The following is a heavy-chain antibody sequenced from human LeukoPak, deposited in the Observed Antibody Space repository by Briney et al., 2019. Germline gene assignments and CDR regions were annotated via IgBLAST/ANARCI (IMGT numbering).Heavy chain of an antibody. CDR3: VRLFGGDIDY. V-gene: IGHV6-1*01. CDR2: TYYRSKWHY. J-gene: IGHJ4*02. D-gene: IGHD5-12*01. Sequence: SQTLSLTCGISGDSVSNKNTAWNWIRQSPSRGLEWLGRTYYRSKWHYGYAVSVKSRITINPDTSKNQFSLQLNSVTPEDTAVYYCVRLFGGDIDYWGQGTLVTVSS. CDR1: GDSVSNKNTA.